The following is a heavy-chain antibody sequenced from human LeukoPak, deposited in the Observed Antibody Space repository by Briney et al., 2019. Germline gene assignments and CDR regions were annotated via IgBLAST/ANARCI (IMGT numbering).Heavy chain of an antibody. D-gene: IGHD6-19*01. CDR2: ISAYNGNT. V-gene: IGHV1-18*01. CDR3: ARPPVYSSGWDPFDY. CDR1: GYTFTSYG. Sequence: ASVKVSCKASGYTFTSYGISWVPQAPGQGLEWMGWISAYNGNTNYAQKLQGRVTMTTDTSTSTAYMELRSLRSDDTAVYYCARPPVYSSGWDPFDYWGQGTLVTVSS. J-gene: IGHJ4*02.